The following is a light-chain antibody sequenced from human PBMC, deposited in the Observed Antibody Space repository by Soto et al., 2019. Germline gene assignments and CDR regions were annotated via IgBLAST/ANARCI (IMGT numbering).Light chain of an antibody. CDR1: SSDVGTYNY. CDR3: SSCAGSNSFV. J-gene: IGLJ1*01. Sequence: QSVLTQPPSASGSPGQSVTISCTGTSSDVGTYNYVSWYQQHPGKAPRLMIYEVSERPSGVPDRFSGSKSGNTASLTVSGLQAEDEADYYCSSCAGSNSFVFGTGTKVTVL. V-gene: IGLV2-8*01. CDR2: EVS.